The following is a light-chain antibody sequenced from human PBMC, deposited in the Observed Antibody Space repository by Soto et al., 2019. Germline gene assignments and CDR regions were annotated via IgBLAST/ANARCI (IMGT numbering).Light chain of an antibody. V-gene: IGKV1-27*01. Sequence: DIQMTQSPSSLSASVGDRVTITCRASQGISNYLAWYQQKPGKVPKLLIFAASTLQSGVPSRFSGSGYVTDFALTISSLHPEDVATYYCKNYNIXPGTCGHGTKV. J-gene: IGKJ1*01. CDR3: KNYNIXPGT. CDR2: AAS. CDR1: QGISNY.